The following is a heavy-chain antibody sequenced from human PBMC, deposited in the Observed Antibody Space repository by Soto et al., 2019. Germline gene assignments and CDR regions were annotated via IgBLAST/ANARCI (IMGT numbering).Heavy chain of an antibody. CDR2: ISWNGGSI. D-gene: IGHD2-15*01. J-gene: IGHJ3*02. CDR1: GFTFDDYA. V-gene: IGHV3-9*01. Sequence: GGSLRLSCAASGFTFDDYAMHWVRQAPGKGLEWVSGISWNGGSIGYADSVKGRFTISRDNAKNSLYLQMNSLRAEDTALYYCAKDIGVVVAAKAFDIWGQGTMVTVSS. CDR3: AKDIGVVVAAKAFDI.